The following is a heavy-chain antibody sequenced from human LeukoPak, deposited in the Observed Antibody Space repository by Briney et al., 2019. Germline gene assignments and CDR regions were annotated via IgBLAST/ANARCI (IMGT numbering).Heavy chain of an antibody. CDR2: ISGGIGNT. Sequence: GGSLRLSCAASGFTFSSYAMSWVRQAPGKGLEWVSAISGGIGNTYYTDSVKGRFTISRDNSKNTVYLQMNSLRAEDTAVYYCAKGRSTVTCDSDYWGQGSLVTVSS. V-gene: IGHV3-23*01. CDR1: GFTFSSYA. D-gene: IGHD4-17*01. J-gene: IGHJ4*02. CDR3: AKGRSTVTCDSDY.